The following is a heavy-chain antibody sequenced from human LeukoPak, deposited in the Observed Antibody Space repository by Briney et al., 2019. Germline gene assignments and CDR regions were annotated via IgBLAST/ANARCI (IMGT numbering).Heavy chain of an antibody. Sequence: GASVKVSCKASGYTFTSYYMHWVRQSPGQGLEWMGIINPSGGSTSYAQKFQGRGTMTRDTSTSTVYMELSSLRSEDTAVYYCARDRLGYQGYWGQGTLVTVSS. V-gene: IGHV1-46*01. CDR2: INPSGGST. CDR1: GYTFTSYY. J-gene: IGHJ4*02. CDR3: ARDRLGYQGY. D-gene: IGHD5/OR15-5a*01.